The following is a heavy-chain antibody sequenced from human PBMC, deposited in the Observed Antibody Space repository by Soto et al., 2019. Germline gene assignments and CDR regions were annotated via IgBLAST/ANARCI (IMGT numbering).Heavy chain of an antibody. V-gene: IGHV1-46*01. CDR1: GYTFTSYY. J-gene: IGHJ3*02. CDR2: INPSGGST. CDR3: ARDRPKYSGPYDAFDI. Sequence: GASVKVSCKASGYTFTSYYMHWVRQAPGQGLEWMGIINPSGGSTSYAQKIQGRVNMTRDTSTSTVYMELSSLRSEDTVVYYCARDRPKYSGPYDAFDIWGQGTMVTVSS. D-gene: IGHD5-12*01.